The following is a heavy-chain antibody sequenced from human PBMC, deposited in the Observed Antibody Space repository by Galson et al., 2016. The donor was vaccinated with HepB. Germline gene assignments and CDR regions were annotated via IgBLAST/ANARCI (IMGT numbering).Heavy chain of an antibody. CDR3: ASDTLVVSRGVIFYMDV. CDR1: GFPFSSYS. V-gene: IGHV3-21*01. D-gene: IGHD3-10*01. J-gene: IGHJ6*03. Sequence: SLRLSCAASGFPFSSYSMNWVRQAPGRGLEWVSSISGSYYTNYADSVKGRFTISTDNAKNSVYLQINRLRAEDTAVYYCASDTLVVSRGVIFYMDVWGKGTTVTVAS. CDR2: ISGSYYT.